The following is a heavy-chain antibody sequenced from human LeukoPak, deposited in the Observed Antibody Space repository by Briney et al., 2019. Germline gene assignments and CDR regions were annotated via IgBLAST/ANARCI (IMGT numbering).Heavy chain of an antibody. CDR2: INSDGSST. CDR3: ARTYYYDSSGYYYY. Sequence: GGSLRLSCAASGFTFSTYRMHWVRQAPGKGLVWVSRINSDGSSTSYADSVKGRFTISRNNAKNALYLQTNSLRAEDTAVYYCARTYYYDSSGYYYYWGQGTLVTVSS. D-gene: IGHD3-22*01. CDR1: GFTFSTYR. V-gene: IGHV3-74*01. J-gene: IGHJ4*02.